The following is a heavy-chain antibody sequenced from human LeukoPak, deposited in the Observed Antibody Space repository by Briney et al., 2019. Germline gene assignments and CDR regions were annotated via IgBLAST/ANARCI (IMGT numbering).Heavy chain of an antibody. D-gene: IGHD4-17*01. CDR1: GGTFSSYT. CDR2: IIPILGIA. V-gene: IGHV1-69*02. J-gene: IGHJ4*02. CDR3: ARALGRTVSPADY. Sequence: SVKVSCKASGGTFSSYTISWVRQASGQGLEWMGRIIPILGIANYAQKFQGRVTITADKSTSTAYMELSSLRSEDTAVYYCARALGRTVSPADYWGQGTLVTVSS.